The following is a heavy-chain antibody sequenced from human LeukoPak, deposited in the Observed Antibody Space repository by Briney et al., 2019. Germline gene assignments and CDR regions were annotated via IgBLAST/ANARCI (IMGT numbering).Heavy chain of an antibody. CDR3: ARVDVIAVAGSTDFDY. CDR1: GYTFTNYG. J-gene: IGHJ4*02. Sequence: ASVKVSCKASGYTFTNYGISWLRQAPGQGLEWMGWISAYNGNTNYEQKLQGRVTMTTDTSTSTAYMELRSLRSDDTAVYYCARVDVIAVAGSTDFDYWGQGTLVTVSS. D-gene: IGHD6-19*01. V-gene: IGHV1-18*01. CDR2: ISAYNGNT.